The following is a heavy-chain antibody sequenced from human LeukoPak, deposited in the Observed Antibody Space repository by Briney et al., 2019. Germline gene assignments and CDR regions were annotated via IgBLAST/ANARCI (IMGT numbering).Heavy chain of an antibody. Sequence: GASVKVSCKASGYTFTSYYMHWVRQAPGQGLEWMGIINPSGGSTSYAQKFQGRVTMTRDTSTSTVYMELSSLRSEDTAVYYCAREASNGDSSGPYFDYWGQGTLVTVSS. CDR2: INPSGGST. CDR3: AREASNGDSSGPYFDY. V-gene: IGHV1-46*01. D-gene: IGHD3-22*01. J-gene: IGHJ4*02. CDR1: GYTFTSYY.